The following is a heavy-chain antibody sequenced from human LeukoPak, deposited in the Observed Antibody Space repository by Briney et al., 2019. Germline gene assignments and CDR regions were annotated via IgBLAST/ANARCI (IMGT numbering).Heavy chain of an antibody. V-gene: IGHV3-23*01. CDR1: GFTFSSYA. J-gene: IGHJ4*02. Sequence: GGSLRLSCAASGFTFSSYAMGWVRQAPGRGLEWVSAVSGSGGSTYYADSVKGRFTISRDNSKNTLYLQMNSLRAEDTAVYYCAKDPVAGTTPHFFHYWGQGTPVTVSS. CDR2: VSGSGGST. CDR3: AKDPVAGTTPHFFHY. D-gene: IGHD6-19*01.